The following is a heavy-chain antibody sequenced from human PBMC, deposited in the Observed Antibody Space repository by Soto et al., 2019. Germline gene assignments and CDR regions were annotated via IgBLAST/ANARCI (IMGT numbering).Heavy chain of an antibody. J-gene: IGHJ4*02. D-gene: IGHD3-9*01. Sequence: QVQLVESGGGVVQPGGSLRLSCAASGFTFSYYGFHWVRQAPGKGLEWVAVMHTGGNEKYYVDSVKGRFTVSRDDSRNMVYQEMSGLRAEDTAEYFCARDADTTGHYSHFDLWGRGALVAVS. CDR1: GFTFSYYG. V-gene: IGHV3-33*08. CDR3: ARDADTTGHYSHFDL. CDR2: MHTGGNEK.